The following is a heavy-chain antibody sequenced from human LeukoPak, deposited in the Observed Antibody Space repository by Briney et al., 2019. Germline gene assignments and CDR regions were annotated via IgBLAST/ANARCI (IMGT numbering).Heavy chain of an antibody. CDR2: IYYSGST. Sequence: SETLSLTCTVSGVSISSYYWSWIRQPPGKGLEWIGYIYYSGSTNYNPSLKSRVTISVDTSKNQFSLKLSSVTAADTAVYYCARAPTGTTDFDYWGQGTLVTVSS. CDR1: GVSISSYY. V-gene: IGHV4-59*01. CDR3: ARAPTGTTDFDY. J-gene: IGHJ4*02. D-gene: IGHD1-1*01.